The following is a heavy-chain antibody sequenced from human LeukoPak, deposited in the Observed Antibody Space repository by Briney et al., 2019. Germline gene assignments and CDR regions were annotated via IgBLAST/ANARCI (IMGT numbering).Heavy chain of an antibody. D-gene: IGHD1-26*01. CDR2: ISAYNDNT. V-gene: IGHV1-18*01. J-gene: IGHJ3*02. CDR3: ARDRNTRTLGATETEAFDI. CDR1: GYTFTIYG. Sequence: ASVTVSCKASGYTFTIYGISWVRQAPGQGLEWMGWISAYNDNTNYAQKHQGRVTMTTDPSTSTAYMELRSLRSDDTAVYYCARDRNTRTLGATETEAFDIWGQGTMVTVSS.